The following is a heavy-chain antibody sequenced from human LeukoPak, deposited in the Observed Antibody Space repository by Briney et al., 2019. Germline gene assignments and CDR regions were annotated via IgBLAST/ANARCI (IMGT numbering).Heavy chain of an antibody. CDR1: DGSINSSNW. CDR2: IYHSGST. Sequence: SETLSLTCAVSDGSINSSNWWNWVRQPPGKGLEWIGEIYHSGSTNYNPSLKSRVIISVDKSKNQFSLKLYSVTAADTAVYYCAKVGGSYDLGTWGQGTMVTVSS. J-gene: IGHJ3*02. D-gene: IGHD3-10*01. V-gene: IGHV4-4*02. CDR3: AKVGGSYDLGT.